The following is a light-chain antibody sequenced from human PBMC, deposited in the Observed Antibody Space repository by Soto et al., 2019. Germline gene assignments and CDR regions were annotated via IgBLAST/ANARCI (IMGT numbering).Light chain of an antibody. CDR1: SSNIGSNF. V-gene: IGLV1-44*01. Sequence: QLVLTQPPSASGTPGQRVTISCSGSSSNIGSNFVSWYQQVPGTAPKLLIYSNNQRPSGVPDRFHGSKSGTSASLAITGLQSEDEADYYCSSWDDSLNGHVVFGGGTKLTVL. CDR3: SSWDDSLNGHVV. J-gene: IGLJ2*01. CDR2: SNN.